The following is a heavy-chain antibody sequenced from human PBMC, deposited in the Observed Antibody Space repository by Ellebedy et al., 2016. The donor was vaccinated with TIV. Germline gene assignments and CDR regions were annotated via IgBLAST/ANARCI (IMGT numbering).Heavy chain of an antibody. CDR3: AREGGYSGYENFDY. Sequence: PGGSLRLSCAASGFTFRSYGMYWVRQAPGKGLEWVSSISSSSSYIYYADSVKGRFTISRDNAKNSLYLQMNSLRAEDTAVYYCAREGGYSGYENFDYWGQGTLVTVSS. D-gene: IGHD5-12*01. J-gene: IGHJ4*02. V-gene: IGHV3-21*01. CDR2: ISSSSSYI. CDR1: GFTFRSYG.